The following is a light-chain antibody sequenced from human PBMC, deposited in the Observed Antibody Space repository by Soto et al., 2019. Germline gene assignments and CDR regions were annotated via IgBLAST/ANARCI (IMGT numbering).Light chain of an antibody. CDR1: QTLYNN. CDR3: QQYTDWPLT. Sequence: EIVMTQSPATLSVSPGERATLSCRASQTLYNNLAWYQQKLGQAPRLLIYAASARATDIPARFSGSGSGTDFTLTISGLKSEDFAIYYCQQYTDWPLTFGGGTKVEI. J-gene: IGKJ4*01. CDR2: AAS. V-gene: IGKV3-15*01.